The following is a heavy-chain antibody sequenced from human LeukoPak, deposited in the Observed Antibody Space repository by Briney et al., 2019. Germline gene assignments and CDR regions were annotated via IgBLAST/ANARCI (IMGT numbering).Heavy chain of an antibody. D-gene: IGHD3-22*01. Sequence: PGGSLRLSCAASGFTFSSYAMSWVRQAPGKGLGWVSGISGSDGTTYCADSVKVRFTISRDNSRNTLYLQMNSLRAEDTAVYYCAKVDSSGYYSKNFHYWGQGSLVTVSS. CDR1: GFTFSSYA. V-gene: IGHV3-23*01. CDR2: ISGSDGTT. CDR3: AKVDSSGYYSKNFHY. J-gene: IGHJ4*02.